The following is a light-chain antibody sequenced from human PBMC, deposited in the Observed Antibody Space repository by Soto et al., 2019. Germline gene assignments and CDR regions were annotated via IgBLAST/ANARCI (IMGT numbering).Light chain of an antibody. J-gene: IGLJ2*01. CDR1: SSDVGGYNY. V-gene: IGLV2-8*01. CDR2: EVS. Sequence: QSALTQPPSASGSPGQSVTISCTGTSSDVGGYNYVSWYQQHPGKAPKLMIYEVSKRPSGVPDRFSGSKSSNTASLTVSGLQAEEEADYYCSSYAGSNNLVFGGGTKLTVL. CDR3: SSYAGSNNLV.